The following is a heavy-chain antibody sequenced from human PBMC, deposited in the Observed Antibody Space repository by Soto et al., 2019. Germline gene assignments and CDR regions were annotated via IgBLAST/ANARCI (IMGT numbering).Heavy chain of an antibody. CDR3: AKEDGAGFKS. V-gene: IGHV1-69*04. CDR1: GGDLRNSG. CDR2: IFPLLAMV. Sequence: QVHLVQSGAEMKKPGSSVKVSCKVSGGDLRNSGISWVRQAPGQGLEWMGGIFPLLAMVDYSQKFQGRVTITADESTNTAYMDLGSLRSEHSAVYYSAKEDGAGFKSWGQGTLVIVSS. J-gene: IGHJ4*02. D-gene: IGHD1-26*01.